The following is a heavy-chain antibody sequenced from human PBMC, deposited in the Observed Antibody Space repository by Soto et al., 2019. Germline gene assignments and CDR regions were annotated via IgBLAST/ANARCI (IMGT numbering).Heavy chain of an antibody. D-gene: IGHD2-15*01. Sequence: PSETLSLPCTFSGGSISRSSYYWGWIRQPPGKGLEWIGSIYYSGSTYYNPSLKSRVTISVDTSKNQFSLKLSSVTAADTAVYYCARRPTYFVVVVDAGALDIWGQGTMVNVSS. CDR3: ARRPTYFVVVVDAGALDI. V-gene: IGHV4-39*01. CDR1: GGSISRSSYY. CDR2: IYYSGST. J-gene: IGHJ3*02.